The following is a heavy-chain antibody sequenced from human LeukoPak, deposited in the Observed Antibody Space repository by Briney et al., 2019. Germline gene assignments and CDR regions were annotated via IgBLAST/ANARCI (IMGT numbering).Heavy chain of an antibody. CDR3: ARGWLGEEYYYDSSGYYNWFDP. CDR2: FDCEDGET. V-gene: IGHV1-24*01. Sequence: PGASVKVSCKVSGYTLTELCMQWVRQAPGKGLEWMGGFDCEDGETIYAQKFQGRVTITRNTSISTTYMELSSLRSEDTAVYYCARGWLGEEYYYDSSGYYNWFDPWGQGTLVTVSS. J-gene: IGHJ5*02. D-gene: IGHD3-22*01. CDR1: GYTLTELC.